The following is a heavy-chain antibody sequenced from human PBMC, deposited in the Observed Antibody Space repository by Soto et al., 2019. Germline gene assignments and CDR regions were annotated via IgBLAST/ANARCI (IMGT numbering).Heavy chain of an antibody. D-gene: IGHD2-15*01. Sequence: GASVKVSCKASGYSFTSYAMHWVRQAPGQRHEWMGRIIPIIGIAKYSQKFQGRVTITADTSTSTAYMELSSMRSEDTAVYYCARVVCSGGSCPFDYWGQGTLVTVSS. CDR3: ARVVCSGGSCPFDY. CDR1: GYSFTSYA. J-gene: IGHJ4*02. V-gene: IGHV1-3*01. CDR2: IIPIIGIA.